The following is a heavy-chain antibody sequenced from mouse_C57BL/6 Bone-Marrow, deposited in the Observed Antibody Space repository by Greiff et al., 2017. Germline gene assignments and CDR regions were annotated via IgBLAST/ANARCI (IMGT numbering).Heavy chain of an antibody. CDR2: ISSGGDYI. D-gene: IGHD1-1*01. Sequence: EVKLMESGEGLVKPGGSLKLSCAASGFTFSSYAMSWVRQTPEKKLEWVAYISSGGDYIYYADTVKGRFTISRDNARNTLYLQMSSLKSEDTAMYYCTRVGYYGSRRYFDVWGTGTTVTVSS. CDR3: TRVGYYGSRRYFDV. CDR1: GFTFSSYA. J-gene: IGHJ1*03. V-gene: IGHV5-9-1*02.